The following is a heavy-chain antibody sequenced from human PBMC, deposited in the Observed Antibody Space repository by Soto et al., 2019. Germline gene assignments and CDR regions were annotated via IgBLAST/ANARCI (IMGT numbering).Heavy chain of an antibody. D-gene: IGHD3-10*01. Sequence: QVQLVQSGAEVKKPGASVKVSCKASGYTFTRHGVSWVRQAPGQGLEWMGWIGAYNSNTNYAQKVQGRVTMTTDTPTSTAYMELRSLRSDDTAVYYCARHRSGSYYTPLDYWGQGTLVTVSS. J-gene: IGHJ4*02. CDR2: IGAYNSNT. CDR3: ARHRSGSYYTPLDY. V-gene: IGHV1-18*01. CDR1: GYTFTRHG.